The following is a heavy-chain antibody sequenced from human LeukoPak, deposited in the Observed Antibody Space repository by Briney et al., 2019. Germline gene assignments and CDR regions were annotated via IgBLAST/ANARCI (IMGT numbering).Heavy chain of an antibody. D-gene: IGHD6-13*01. V-gene: IGHV3-48*01. CDR3: ARVRAAAEGTTFDY. J-gene: IGHJ4*02. Sequence: GGSLRLSCAASGFTFSGYSMNWVRQVPGKGLEWVSYISRDSSVIYYADSVKGRFTISRDNAKNSLYLQMNSLRAEDTAVFYCARVRAAAEGTTFDYWGQGTLVTVSS. CDR2: ISRDSSVI. CDR1: GFTFSGYS.